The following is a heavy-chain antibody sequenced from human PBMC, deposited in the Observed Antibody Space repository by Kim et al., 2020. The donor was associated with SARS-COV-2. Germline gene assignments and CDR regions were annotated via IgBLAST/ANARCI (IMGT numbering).Heavy chain of an antibody. J-gene: IGHJ5*02. V-gene: IGHV4-30-2*01. CDR1: GGSISSGGYS. D-gene: IGHD3-10*01. CDR3: ARDNPGEASDNWFDP. Sequence: SETLSLTCAVSGGSISSGGYSWSWIRQPPGKGLEWIGYIYHSGSTYYNPSLKSRVTISVDRSKNQFSLKLSSVTAADTAVYYCARDNPGEASDNWFDPWGQGTLVTVSS. CDR2: IYHSGST.